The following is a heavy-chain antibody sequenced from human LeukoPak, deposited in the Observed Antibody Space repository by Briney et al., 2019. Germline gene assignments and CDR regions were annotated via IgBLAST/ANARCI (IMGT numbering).Heavy chain of an antibody. CDR3: ARSYSGSYVAAFDI. CDR2: IYYSGTT. D-gene: IGHD1-26*01. Sequence: SETLSLTCTVSGGSISGTNYFWGWIRQPPGRGLDWIGSIYYSGTTYYNPSLKSRVTMSVDTSKNQFSLKLSSVTAADSAVYYCARSYSGSYVAAFDIWGRGTIVTVSS. J-gene: IGHJ3*02. CDR1: GGSISGTNYF. V-gene: IGHV4-39*01.